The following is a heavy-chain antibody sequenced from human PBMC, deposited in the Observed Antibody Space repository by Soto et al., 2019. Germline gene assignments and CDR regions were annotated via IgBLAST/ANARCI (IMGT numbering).Heavy chain of an antibody. Sequence: EVQLVESGGGLVQPGGSLKLSCAASGFTFSGSAMHWVRQASGKGLEWVGRIRSKANSYATAYAASVKGRFIISRDDSKNTAYLQMNSLKTEDTAVYYCTTYTVTTTFDIWGQGTMVTVSS. J-gene: IGHJ3*02. CDR1: GFTFSGSA. D-gene: IGHD4-17*01. CDR3: TTYTVTTTFDI. CDR2: IRSKANSYAT. V-gene: IGHV3-73*01.